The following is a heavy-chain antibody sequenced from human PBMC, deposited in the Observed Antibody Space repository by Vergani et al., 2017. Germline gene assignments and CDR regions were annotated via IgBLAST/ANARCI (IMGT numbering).Heavy chain of an antibody. CDR2: IQDDGSYK. J-gene: IGHJ5*02. D-gene: IGHD3-10*01. CDR3: AKGNDIVRGVASGFDP. V-gene: IGHV3-30*02. Sequence: QVQLVESGGGVVQPGGSLRLSCAASGFTFSNYGMHWVRQAPGKGLEWVAFIQDDGSYKYYPDSVKGRFTISRDNSKNTLYLQMNSLRTEDTAVYYCAKGNDIVRGVASGFDPWGQGTLVTVSS. CDR1: GFTFSNYG.